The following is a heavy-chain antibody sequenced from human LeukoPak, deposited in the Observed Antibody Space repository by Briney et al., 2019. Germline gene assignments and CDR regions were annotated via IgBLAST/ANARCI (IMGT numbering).Heavy chain of an antibody. CDR1: GFTFSSYV. CDR3: AKLWVMITFGGVIDIEAPGSSGDY. Sequence: QPGGSLRLSCAASGFTFSSYVMSWVRQAPGKGLEWVSASSGSGGSTYYADSVKGRFTISRDNSKNTLYLQMNSLRAEDTAVYYCAKLWVMITFGGVIDIEAPGSSGDYWGQGTLVTVSS. CDR2: SSGSGGST. J-gene: IGHJ4*02. D-gene: IGHD3-16*02. V-gene: IGHV3-23*01.